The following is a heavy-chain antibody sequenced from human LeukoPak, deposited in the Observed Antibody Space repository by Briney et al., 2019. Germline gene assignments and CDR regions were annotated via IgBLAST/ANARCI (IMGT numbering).Heavy chain of an antibody. J-gene: IGHJ4*02. Sequence: SETLSLTCTVSGYSISSGYYWSWIRQPPGKGLEWIGYIYYSGSTNYNPSLKSRVAISVDTSKNQFSLKLDSVTAADTAVYYCARDFRGGSGEFDYWGQGTLVTVSS. CDR2: IYYSGST. D-gene: IGHD3-10*01. CDR3: ARDFRGGSGEFDY. CDR1: GYSISSGYY. V-gene: IGHV4-61*01.